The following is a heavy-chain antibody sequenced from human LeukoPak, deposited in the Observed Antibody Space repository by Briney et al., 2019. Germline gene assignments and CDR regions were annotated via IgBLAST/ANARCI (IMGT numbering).Heavy chain of an antibody. CDR1: GFTFSSYS. Sequence: NPGGSLRLSCAASGFTFSSYSMNWVRQAPWKGLEWVSSISSSSSYIYYADSVKGRFTISRDNAKNSLYLQMNSLRAEDTAVYYCARPLLLPFSYGMDVWGQGTTVTVSS. CDR3: ARPLLLPFSYGMDV. J-gene: IGHJ6*02. CDR2: ISSSSSYI. D-gene: IGHD2-15*01. V-gene: IGHV3-21*01.